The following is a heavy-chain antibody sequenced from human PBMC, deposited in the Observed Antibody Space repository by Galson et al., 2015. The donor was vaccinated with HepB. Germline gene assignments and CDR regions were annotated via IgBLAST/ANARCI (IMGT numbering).Heavy chain of an antibody. J-gene: IGHJ6*03. CDR3: ARHGGYCSSTSCPWGYYYYYMDV. D-gene: IGHD2-2*01. CDR1: GYSFTSYW. CDR2: IDPSDSYT. Sequence: QSGAEVKKPEESLRISCKGSGYSFTSYWISWVRQMPGKGLEWMGRIDPSDSYTNYSPSFQGHVTISADKSISTAYLQWSSLKASDTAMYYCARHGGYCSSTSCPWGYYYYYMDVWGKGTTVTVSS. V-gene: IGHV5-10-1*01.